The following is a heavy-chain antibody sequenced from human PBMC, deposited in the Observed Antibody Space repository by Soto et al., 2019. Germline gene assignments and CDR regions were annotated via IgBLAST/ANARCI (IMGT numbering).Heavy chain of an antibody. J-gene: IGHJ6*02. D-gene: IGHD6-6*01. CDR2: IIPIFGTA. V-gene: IGHV1-69*01. CDR1: GGTFSSYA. CDR3: ARDQGRIAAQPGDYYYYYGMDV. Sequence: QVQLVQSGAEVKKPGSSVKVSCKASGGTFSSYAISWVRQAPGQGLEWMGGIIPIFGTANYAQKFQGRVTITADESTSTPYMELSSLRSEDTAVYYCARDQGRIAAQPGDYYYYYGMDVWGQGTTVTVSS.